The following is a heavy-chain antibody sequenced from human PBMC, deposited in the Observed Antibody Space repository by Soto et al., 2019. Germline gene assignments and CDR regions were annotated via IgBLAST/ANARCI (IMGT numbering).Heavy chain of an antibody. J-gene: IGHJ5*02. D-gene: IGHD3-10*01. V-gene: IGHV4-31*03. CDR2: IYYSGST. Sequence: QVQLQESGPGLVKPSQTLSLTCTVSGGSISSGGYYWSWNRQHPGKGLEWIGYIYYSGSTYYNPSLKSRVTISVHTSKNQFSLKLSSVTAADTAVYYCARDLGFGVPNWFDPWGQGTLVTVSS. CDR3: ARDLGFGVPNWFDP. CDR1: GGSISSGGYY.